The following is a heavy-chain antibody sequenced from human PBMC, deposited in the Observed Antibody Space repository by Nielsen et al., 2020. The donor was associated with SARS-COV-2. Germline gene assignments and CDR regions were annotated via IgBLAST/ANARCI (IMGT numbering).Heavy chain of an antibody. CDR2: IIPIFGTA. CDR1: GGTFSSYA. D-gene: IGHD3-22*01. V-gene: IGHV1-69*13. CDR3: APYYYDSSLSGGMDV. Sequence: SVKVSCKASGGTFSSYAISWVRQAPGQGLEWMGGIIPIFGTANYAQKFQGRVTITADESTSTAYMELSSLRSEDTAVYYCAPYYYDSSLSGGMDVWGQGTTVTVS. J-gene: IGHJ6*02.